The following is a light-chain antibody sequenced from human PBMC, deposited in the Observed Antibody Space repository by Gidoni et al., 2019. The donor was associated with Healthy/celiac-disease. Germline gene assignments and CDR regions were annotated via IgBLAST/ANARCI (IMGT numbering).Light chain of an antibody. Sequence: EIVMTQSPATLSVSPGERATLSCRASQSVSSNLAWYQQKPGQAPRLLIYGASTRATGIPAWFSGSGSGTEFTLTISSLQSEDFAVYYCQQYNNWPLTFGGXTKVEIK. CDR2: GAS. CDR3: QQYNNWPLT. V-gene: IGKV3-15*01. J-gene: IGKJ4*01. CDR1: QSVSSN.